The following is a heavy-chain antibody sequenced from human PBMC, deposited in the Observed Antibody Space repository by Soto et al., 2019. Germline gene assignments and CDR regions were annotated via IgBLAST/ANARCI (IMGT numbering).Heavy chain of an antibody. V-gene: IGHV4-30-2*01. CDR2: IYHSGST. Sequence: PSETLSLTCAVSGGSISSGGYSWSWIRQPPGKGLEWIGYIYHSGSTYYNPSLKSRVTISVDRSKNQFSLKLSSVTAADTAVYYCARSRRDYYDSSGYHRLDPWGQGTLVTVSS. CDR3: ARSRRDYYDSSGYHRLDP. D-gene: IGHD3-22*01. CDR1: GGSISSGGYS. J-gene: IGHJ5*02.